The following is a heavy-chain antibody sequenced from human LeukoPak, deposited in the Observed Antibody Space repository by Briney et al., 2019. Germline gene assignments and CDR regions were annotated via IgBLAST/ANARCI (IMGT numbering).Heavy chain of an antibody. Sequence: GGSLRLSCAASGFTFDDYAMHWVRQAPGKGPEWVSGISWNSGSIGYADSVKGRFTISRDNAKNSLYLQMNSLRAEDTAVYYCARASDIGAFDIWGQGTMVTVSS. CDR3: ARASDIGAFDI. J-gene: IGHJ3*02. CDR1: GFTFDDYA. CDR2: ISWNSGSI. V-gene: IGHV3-9*01. D-gene: IGHD5-12*01.